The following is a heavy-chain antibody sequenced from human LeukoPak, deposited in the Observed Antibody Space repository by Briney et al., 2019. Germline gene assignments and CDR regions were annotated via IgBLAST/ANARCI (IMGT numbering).Heavy chain of an antibody. CDR2: ISSSSSYI. Sequence: GGSLRLSCAASGFTFSTYRMSWVRQAPGKGLEWVSSISSSSSYIYYADSVKGRFTISRDNAKNSLYLQMNSPRAEDTAVYYCARDKSSRFYDFWSGCRFDYWGQGTLVTVSS. CDR3: ARDKSSRFYDFWSGCRFDY. V-gene: IGHV3-21*01. D-gene: IGHD3-3*01. CDR1: GFTFSTYR. J-gene: IGHJ4*02.